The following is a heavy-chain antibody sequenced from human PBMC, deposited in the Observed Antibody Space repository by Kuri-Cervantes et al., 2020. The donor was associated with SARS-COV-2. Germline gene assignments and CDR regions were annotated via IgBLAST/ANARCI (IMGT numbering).Heavy chain of an antibody. CDR2: INSDGSST. CDR3: ARRAEYCSSTSCWLSGGMDV. V-gene: IGHV3-74*01. Sequence: GGSLRLSCAASGFTFSSYWMHWVRQAPGKGLVWVSRINSDGSSTSYADSVKGRFTISRDNAKNTLYLQMNSLRAEDTAVYYCARRAEYCSSTSCWLSGGMDVWGQGTTVTVSS. CDR1: GFTFSSYW. J-gene: IGHJ6*02. D-gene: IGHD2-2*01.